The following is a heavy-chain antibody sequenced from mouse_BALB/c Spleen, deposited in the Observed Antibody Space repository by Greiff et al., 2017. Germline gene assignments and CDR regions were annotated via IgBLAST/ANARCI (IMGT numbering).Heavy chain of an antibody. CDR3: ASNGNYPFDY. CDR1: GFTFSSFG. D-gene: IGHD2-1*01. V-gene: IGHV5-17*02. Sequence: EVKLMESGGGLVQPGGSRKLSCAASGFTFSSFGMHWVRQAPEKGLEWVAYISSGSSTIYYADTVKGRFTISRDNPKNTLFLQMTSLRSEDTAMYYCASNGNYPFDYWGQGTTLTVSS. CDR2: ISSGSSTI. J-gene: IGHJ2*01.